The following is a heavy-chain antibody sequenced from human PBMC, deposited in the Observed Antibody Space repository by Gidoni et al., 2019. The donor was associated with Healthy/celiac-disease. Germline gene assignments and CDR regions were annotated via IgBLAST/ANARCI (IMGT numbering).Heavy chain of an antibody. Sequence: EVQLVESGGGLVQPGGSLRLSCAASGFTVSSNYLIWVRTAPGKGLEWVSVIYSGGSTDYADSVKGRFTISRDNSKNTLYLQMNSLRAEDTAVYYCAREGYYDSSGYSEYFQHWGQGTLVTVSS. J-gene: IGHJ1*01. CDR2: IYSGGST. D-gene: IGHD3-22*01. CDR3: AREGYYDSSGYSEYFQH. V-gene: IGHV3-66*01. CDR1: GFTVSSNY.